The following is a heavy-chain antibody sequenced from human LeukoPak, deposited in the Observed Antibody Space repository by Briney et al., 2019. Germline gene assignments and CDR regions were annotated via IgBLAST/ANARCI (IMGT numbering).Heavy chain of an antibody. CDR1: GFTFSSYW. CDR3: ARAQWKPLDAFDI. J-gene: IGHJ3*02. D-gene: IGHD1-1*01. CDR2: IKQDGSGK. V-gene: IGHV3-7*01. Sequence: GRSLRLSCAASGFTFSSYWMSWVRQAPGKGLEWVANIKQDGSGKYYVDSVKGRFTISRDNAKNSLYLQMNSLRAEDTAVYYCARAQWKPLDAFDIWGQGTMVTVSS.